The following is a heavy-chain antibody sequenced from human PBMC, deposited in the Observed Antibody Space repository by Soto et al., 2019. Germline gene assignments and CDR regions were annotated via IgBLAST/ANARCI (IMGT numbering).Heavy chain of an antibody. Sequence: ASVKVSCKASGYTFTSYGISWVRQAPGQGLEWMGWIGAYNGNTNYAQKLQGRVTMTTDTSTSTAYMELRSLRSDDTAVYYCARVDSGYSSSWYGNYYGMDVWGQGTTVTVSS. D-gene: IGHD6-13*01. CDR2: IGAYNGNT. V-gene: IGHV1-18*04. J-gene: IGHJ6*02. CDR1: GYTFTSYG. CDR3: ARVDSGYSSSWYGNYYGMDV.